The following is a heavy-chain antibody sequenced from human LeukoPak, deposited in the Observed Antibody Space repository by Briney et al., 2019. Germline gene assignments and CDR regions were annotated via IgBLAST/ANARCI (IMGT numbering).Heavy chain of an antibody. CDR3: AGAGIAAADYYYYYMDV. D-gene: IGHD6-13*01. Sequence: ASVKVSCKASGYTFTGYYMQWVRQAPGQGLEWMVRINPHSGGTNYAQKFQGRVTMTRDTSISTAYMELSRLRSDDTAEYYCAGAGIAAADYYYYYMDVWGKGITVTVSS. CDR2: INPHSGGT. J-gene: IGHJ6*03. CDR1: GYTFTGYY. V-gene: IGHV1-2*06.